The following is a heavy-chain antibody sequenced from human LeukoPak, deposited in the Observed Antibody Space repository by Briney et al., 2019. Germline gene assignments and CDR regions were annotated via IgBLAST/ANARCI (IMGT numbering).Heavy chain of an antibody. J-gene: IGHJ4*02. CDR1: GGTFSSYA. CDR2: INTNTGNP. V-gene: IGHV7-4-1*02. CDR3: ARASDSLRYSSGWWGNCGY. D-gene: IGHD6-19*01. Sequence: GASVKVSCKASGGTFSSYAISWVRQAPGQGLEWMGWINTNTGNPTYAQGFTGRFVFSLDTSVSTAYLQISSLKAEDTAVYYCARASDSLRYSSGWWGNCGYWGQGTLVTVSS.